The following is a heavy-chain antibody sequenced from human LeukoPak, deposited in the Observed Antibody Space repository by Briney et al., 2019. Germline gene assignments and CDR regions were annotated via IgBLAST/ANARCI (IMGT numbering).Heavy chain of an antibody. J-gene: IGHJ4*02. CDR1: GFTFSSYS. CDR2: ISSSSSYI. Sequence: GGSLRLSCAASGFTFSSYSMNWVRQAPGKGLEWVSSISSSSSYIYYADSVKGRFTISRDNAKNSLYLQMNSLRAEDTAVCYCARDIGTPYYYDSSGYSILYWGQGTLVTVSS. V-gene: IGHV3-21*01. D-gene: IGHD3-22*01. CDR3: ARDIGTPYYYDSSGYSILY.